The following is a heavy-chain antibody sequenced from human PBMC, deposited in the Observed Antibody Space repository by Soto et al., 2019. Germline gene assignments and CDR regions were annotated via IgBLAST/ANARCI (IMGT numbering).Heavy chain of an antibody. J-gene: IGHJ1*01. D-gene: IGHD4-17*01. Sequence: GGSLRLSCAASGFTFSSYSMNWVRQAPGKGLEWVSSISSSSSYIYYADSVKGRFTISRDNAKNSLYLQMNSLRAEDTAVYYCARAPEDYGDYWYFQHWGQGTLVTVSS. CDR2: ISSSSSYI. V-gene: IGHV3-21*01. CDR3: ARAPEDYGDYWYFQH. CDR1: GFTFSSYS.